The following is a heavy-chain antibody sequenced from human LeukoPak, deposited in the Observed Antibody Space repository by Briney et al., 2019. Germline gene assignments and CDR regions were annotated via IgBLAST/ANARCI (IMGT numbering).Heavy chain of an antibody. V-gene: IGHV3-30*18. Sequence: QPGGSLRLSCAASGFTFSSYGMHWVRQAPGKGLEWVAVISYDGSNKYYADSVKGRFTISRDNSKNTLYLQMNSLRAEDTAVYYCAKVPVPAAEWDYYYYGMDVWGKGTTVTVSS. CDR3: AKVPVPAAEWDYYYYGMDV. J-gene: IGHJ6*04. CDR2: ISYDGSNK. CDR1: GFTFSSYG. D-gene: IGHD2-2*01.